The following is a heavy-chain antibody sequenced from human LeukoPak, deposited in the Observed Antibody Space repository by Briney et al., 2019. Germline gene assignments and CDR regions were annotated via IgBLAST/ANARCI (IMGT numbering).Heavy chain of an antibody. CDR1: GFTFHTYG. CDR3: AKDSTRDYGYYGMPES. J-gene: IGHJ4*02. Sequence: GGSLRLSCAGSGFTFHTYGMQWVRQAQGKGLEWVAYISYDDSKACYTDSVKGRFTISRDNSKNILFLQMNTLRVEDTGVYYCAKDSTRDYGYYGMPESWGQGTLVTVS. CDR2: ISYDDSKA. V-gene: IGHV3-30*18. D-gene: IGHD4-17*01.